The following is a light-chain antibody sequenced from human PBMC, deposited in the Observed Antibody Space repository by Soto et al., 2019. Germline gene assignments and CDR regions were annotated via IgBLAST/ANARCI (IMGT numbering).Light chain of an antibody. CDR2: AAS. J-gene: IGKJ1*01. CDR1: QSISTF. CDR3: QQSYTTPRT. V-gene: IGKV1-39*01. Sequence: DIQMTQSPSSLSASVGDRVSVTCRASQSISTFLNWYQQRPGEAPKLLIYAASSLQSGVPSRFSGSGSGADFTLTIGSLQPEDFATYYCQQSYTTPRTFGQGTK.